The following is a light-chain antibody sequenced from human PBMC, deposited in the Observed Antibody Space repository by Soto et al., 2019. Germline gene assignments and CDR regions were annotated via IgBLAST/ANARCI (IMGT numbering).Light chain of an antibody. Sequence: EIVITQSPAAVSASPGEGVTLSCRASQGVPSRIAWYQHKPGQAPRLLIYGASTRATGVPDRFSGTGSGTDFTLTISCLNSEDYAIHYCQQYKSWPRIPFGQGARLEIK. CDR1: QGVPSR. V-gene: IGKV3-15*01. CDR2: GAS. CDR3: QQYKSWPRIP. J-gene: IGKJ5*01.